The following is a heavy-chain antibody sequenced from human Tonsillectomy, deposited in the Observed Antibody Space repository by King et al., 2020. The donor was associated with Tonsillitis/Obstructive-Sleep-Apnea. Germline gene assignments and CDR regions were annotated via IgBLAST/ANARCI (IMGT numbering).Heavy chain of an antibody. Sequence: TLKESGPTLVKPTQTLTLTCTFSGVSLSTIGVGVGGIRQPPGKALGWLELIFWDDDKRYSPSLKSRLTITKDTSKNQVVLTMTNMDPLDTATYYCAHSLPLRFLEWLPHYFDYWGQGTLVTVSS. CDR1: GVSLSTIGVG. J-gene: IGHJ4*02. D-gene: IGHD3-3*01. CDR3: AHSLPLRFLEWLPHYFDY. V-gene: IGHV2-5*02. CDR2: IFWDDDK.